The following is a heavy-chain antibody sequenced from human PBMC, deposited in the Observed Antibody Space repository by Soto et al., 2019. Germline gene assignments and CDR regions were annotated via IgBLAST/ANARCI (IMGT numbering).Heavy chain of an antibody. CDR3: ARAPTGYSRLYGMDV. CDR1: GYTFTSYY. J-gene: IGHJ6*02. Sequence: QVQLVQSGAEVKKPGASVKVSCKASGYTFTSYYMHWVRQAPGQGLEWMGIINPSGGSTSYAQKFQGRVTMTRDTSTSTVYMELSRLRSEDTAVYYCARAPTGYSRLYGMDVWGQGTTVTVSS. V-gene: IGHV1-46*01. CDR2: INPSGGST. D-gene: IGHD6-13*01.